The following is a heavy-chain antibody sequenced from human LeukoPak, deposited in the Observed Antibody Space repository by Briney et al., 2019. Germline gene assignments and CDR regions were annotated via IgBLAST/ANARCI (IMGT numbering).Heavy chain of an antibody. CDR3: ARQKCTSASCLTKNAFDI. D-gene: IGHD2-2*01. Sequence: SETLSLTCTVSGDSINYYYWSWIRQSPGKGLEWIGYIHYTGTTNYNPSLKSRVTISVDTSKRQVSLRLSSVTAADTAVYYCARQKCTSASCLTKNAFDIWGQGTMVTVSS. CDR2: IHYTGTT. J-gene: IGHJ3*02. CDR1: GDSINYYY. V-gene: IGHV4-59*08.